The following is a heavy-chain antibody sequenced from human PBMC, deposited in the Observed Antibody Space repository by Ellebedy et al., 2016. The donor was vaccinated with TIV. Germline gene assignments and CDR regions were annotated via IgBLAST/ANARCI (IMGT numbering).Heavy chain of an antibody. CDR1: GFTFSGYW. CDR2: ITTHDE. J-gene: IGHJ4*02. CDR3: ALDYYDSSGFRFDY. Sequence: GESLKISCEVSGFTFSGYWMHWVRQAPGKGLVWVSRITTHDEKYADSVKGRFTVSRDNAKNTVYLQMNSLRAEDTAVYYCALDYYDSSGFRFDYWGQGTLVTVSS. V-gene: IGHV3-74*03. D-gene: IGHD3-22*01.